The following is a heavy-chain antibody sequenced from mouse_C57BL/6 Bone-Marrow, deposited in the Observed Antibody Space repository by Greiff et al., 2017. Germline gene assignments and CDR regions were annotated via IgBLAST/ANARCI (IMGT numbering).Heavy chain of an antibody. D-gene: IGHD2-4*01. Sequence: EVQGVESGGGLVKPGGSLKLSCAASGFTFSSYAMSWVRQTPEKRLEWVATISDGGSYTYYPDNVKGRFTISRDNAKNNLYLQMSHLKSEDTAMYYCAEDSRYDYKAGFAYWGQGTLVTVSA. CDR3: AEDSRYDYKAGFAY. J-gene: IGHJ3*01. V-gene: IGHV5-4*01. CDR2: ISDGGSYT. CDR1: GFTFSSYA.